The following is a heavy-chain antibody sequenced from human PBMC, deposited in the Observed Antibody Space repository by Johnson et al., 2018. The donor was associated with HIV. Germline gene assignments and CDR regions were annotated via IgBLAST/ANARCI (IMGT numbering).Heavy chain of an antibody. J-gene: IGHJ3*02. Sequence: QVQLVESGGGLVQPGGSLRLSCAASGFIVSNSYMRWVSQAPGTGLEWVAVIWYDGSNKYYADSVKGRFTISRDNSKNPLYLQMNSLRAEDTAVYYCARVTLVLDIWGQGTMVTVSS. CDR3: ARVTLVLDI. D-gene: IGHD4-23*01. V-gene: IGHV3-30*04. CDR2: IWYDGSNK. CDR1: GFIVSNSY.